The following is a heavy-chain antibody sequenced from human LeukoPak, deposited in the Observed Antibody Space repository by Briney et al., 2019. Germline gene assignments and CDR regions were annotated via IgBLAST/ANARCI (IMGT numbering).Heavy chain of an antibody. J-gene: IGHJ4*02. V-gene: IGHV4-59*01. CDR1: GGSITSSFY. Sequence: SETLSLTCTVSGGSITSSFYWSWIRQPPGKGLEWIGYIYYSGSTNYNPSLKSRVTISVDTSKNQFSLKLSSVTAADTAVYYCARAADYGDYLPNFDYWGQGTLVTVSS. D-gene: IGHD4-17*01. CDR3: ARAADYGDYLPNFDY. CDR2: IYYSGST.